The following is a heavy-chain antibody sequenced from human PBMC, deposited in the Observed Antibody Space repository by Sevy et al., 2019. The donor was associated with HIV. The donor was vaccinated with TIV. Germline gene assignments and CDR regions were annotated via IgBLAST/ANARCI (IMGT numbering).Heavy chain of an antibody. CDR2: IYPADSDT. CDR3: ARSSYETDKAWAY. V-gene: IGHV5-51*01. D-gene: IGHD5-12*01. J-gene: IGHJ4*02. CDR1: GYSFTDYW. Sequence: GESLKISCKGSGYSFTDYWIAWVRQMPGKGLEWMGIIYPADSDTRYSPSFQGQVTISADKSISTAFLQWSSLEASDTAMYYCARSSYETDKAWAYWGQRTLVTVSS.